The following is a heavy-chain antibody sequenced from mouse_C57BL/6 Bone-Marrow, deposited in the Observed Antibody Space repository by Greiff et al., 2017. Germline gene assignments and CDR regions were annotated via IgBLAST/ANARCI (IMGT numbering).Heavy chain of an antibody. V-gene: IGHV14-4*01. CDR3: TTELPYFDV. Sequence: VQLQQSGAELVRPGASVKLSCTASGFNIKDDYMHWVKQRPEQGLEWIGWIDPENGDTEYASKFQGKATIPADTSSNTAYLQLSSLTSADTAVYYCTTELPYFDVWGTGTTVTVSS. J-gene: IGHJ1*03. CDR1: GFNIKDDY. D-gene: IGHD1-1*01. CDR2: IDPENGDT.